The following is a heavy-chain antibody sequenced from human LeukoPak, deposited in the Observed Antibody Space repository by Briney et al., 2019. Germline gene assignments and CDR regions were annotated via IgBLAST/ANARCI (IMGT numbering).Heavy chain of an antibody. J-gene: IGHJ4*02. V-gene: IGHV4-34*01. CDR2: INHSGST. CDR1: GGSFSGYY. D-gene: IGHD4-23*01. CDR3: ARAGNLSFDY. Sequence: PSETLSLTCAVYGGSFSGYYWSWIRQPPGKGLEWIGEINHSGSTNYNPPLKSRVTISVDTSKNQFSLKLSSVTAADTAVYYCARAGNLSFDYWGQGTLVTVSS.